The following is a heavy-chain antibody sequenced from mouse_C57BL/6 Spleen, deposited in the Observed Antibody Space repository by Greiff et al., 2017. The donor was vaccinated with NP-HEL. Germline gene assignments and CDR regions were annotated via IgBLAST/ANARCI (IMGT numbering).Heavy chain of an antibody. CDR3: ARGKLYFDY. CDR2: IDPSDSYT. V-gene: IGHV1-69*01. Sequence: VQLQQSGAELVMPGASVKLSCKASGYTFTSYWMHWVKQRPGQGLEWIGEIDPSDSYTNYNQKFKGKSTLTVDKSSITAYMQLSSLTSEDSAVYYCARGKLYFDYWGQGTTLIVSS. CDR1: GYTFTSYW. D-gene: IGHD4-1*01. J-gene: IGHJ2*01.